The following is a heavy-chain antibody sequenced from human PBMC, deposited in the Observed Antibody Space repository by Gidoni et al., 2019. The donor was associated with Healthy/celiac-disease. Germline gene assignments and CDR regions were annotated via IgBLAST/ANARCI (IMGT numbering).Heavy chain of an antibody. CDR3: AKDLDYYDSSGYGWFDP. CDR1: GFTFSSYA. J-gene: IGHJ5*02. CDR2: ISGSGGST. Sequence: RLSCAASGFTFSSYAMSWVRQAPGKGLEWVSAISGSGGSTYYADPVKGRFTISRDNSKNTLYLQMNSLRAEDTAVYYCAKDLDYYDSSGYGWFDPWGQGTLVTVSS. V-gene: IGHV3-23*01. D-gene: IGHD3-22*01.